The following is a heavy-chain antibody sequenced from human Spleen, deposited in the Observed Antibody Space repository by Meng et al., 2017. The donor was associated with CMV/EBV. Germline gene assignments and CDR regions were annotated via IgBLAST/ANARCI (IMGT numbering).Heavy chain of an antibody. CDR3: ARLGPVNAFGGYDFGGAFFDY. D-gene: IGHD5-12*01. Sequence: SFAISWVRQAPGQGLEWMGGIIPIFGTTNYAQKFQGRVTITTDESTNTAYMELSRLRSEDTAVYYCARLGPVNAFGGYDFGGAFFDYWDQGTLVTVSS. CDR1: SFA. CDR2: IIPIFGTT. V-gene: IGHV1-69*05. J-gene: IGHJ4*02.